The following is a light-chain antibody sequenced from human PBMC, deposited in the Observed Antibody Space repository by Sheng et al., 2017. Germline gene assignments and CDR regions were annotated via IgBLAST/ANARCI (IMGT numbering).Light chain of an antibody. J-gene: IGKJ2*03. CDR3: QQYGNSAYS. V-gene: IGKV3-20*01. Sequence: EIVLTQSPGILSLSPGERATLSCRASQSLSSTYLAWYQQKSGQAPRLLIYATSSRATGIPDRFSGSGSGTDFTLTISRLEPEDCAVYYCQQYGNSAYSFGQGTKVEIK. CDR1: QSLSSTY. CDR2: ATS.